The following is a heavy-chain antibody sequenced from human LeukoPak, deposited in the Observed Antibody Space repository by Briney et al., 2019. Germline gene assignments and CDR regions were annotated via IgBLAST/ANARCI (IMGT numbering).Heavy chain of an antibody. CDR1: ACTFDDYD. CDR3: SRGCSGGYLSADEGFVY. J-gene: IGHJ4*02. D-gene: IGHD6-25*01. V-gene: IGHV3-9*01. CDR2: ISGYSGHI. Sequence: GWALRLSCVGSACTFDDYDIHWVRQAPAREGVGVSSISGYSGHIDYAHSLKGRFIISRDHAQNPVSLQMRALGSADPAFYFWSRGCSGGYLSADEGFVYWGQGILVTVSS.